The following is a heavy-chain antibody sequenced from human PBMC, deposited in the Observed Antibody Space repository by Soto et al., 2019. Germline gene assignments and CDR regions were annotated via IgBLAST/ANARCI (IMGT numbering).Heavy chain of an antibody. CDR3: TGQLCTNGVCFDY. V-gene: IGHV3-73*01. CDR1: GFTFSGSA. Sequence: GGSLRLSCAASGFTFSGSAMHWVRQASGKGLEWVGRIRSKANSYATAYAASVKGRFTISRDDSKNTAYLQMNSLKTEDTAVYYCTGQLCTNGVCFDYWGQGTLVTVSS. D-gene: IGHD2-8*01. CDR2: IRSKANSYAT. J-gene: IGHJ4*02.